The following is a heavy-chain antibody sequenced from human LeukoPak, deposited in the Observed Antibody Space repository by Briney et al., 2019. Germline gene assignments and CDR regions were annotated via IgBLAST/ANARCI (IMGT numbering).Heavy chain of an antibody. V-gene: IGHV3-74*01. CDR2: INSDGSIT. CDR3: AKIDAY. CDR1: VFTFSRNW. J-gene: IGHJ4*02. Sequence: PGGSLRLSCAPSVFTFSRNWMHWVRQAPGKGLVWVSRINSDGSITNYADSVKGRFTISRDNAKTTLYLQMSSLRAEDTAVYYCAKIDAYWGQGTLVTVSS.